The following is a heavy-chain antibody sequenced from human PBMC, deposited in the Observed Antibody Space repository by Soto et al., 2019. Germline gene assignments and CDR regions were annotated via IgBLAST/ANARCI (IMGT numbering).Heavy chain of an antibody. Sequence: QVQLVESGGGVVQPGRSLRLSCAASGFIFSDFGIQWVRQAPGKGLEWVAVVSRDGGDKYYGDSVKGRFTVSRDDSKNTVSLQMNSLRGDDTAVYYCGKEGGGVELAATVESWGQGTRVVVSS. CDR3: GKEGGGVELAATVES. CDR1: GFIFSDFG. D-gene: IGHD3-3*01. V-gene: IGHV3-30*18. CDR2: VSRDGGDK. J-gene: IGHJ4*02.